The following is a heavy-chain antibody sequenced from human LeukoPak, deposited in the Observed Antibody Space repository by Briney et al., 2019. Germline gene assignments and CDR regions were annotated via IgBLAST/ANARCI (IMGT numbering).Heavy chain of an antibody. V-gene: IGHV4-30-2*01. CDR3: ARLDSSSWYGGGALDY. CDR2: IYHSGST. CDR1: GVSLSSGGYS. J-gene: IGHJ4*02. Sequence: SQTLSLTCAVSGVSLSSGGYSWSWIRQPPGKALEWIGYIYHSGSTYHSPSLKGRVTISVDRSKNQFSLKLSSVTAADTAVYYCARLDSSSWYGGGALDYWGQGTLVTVSS. D-gene: IGHD6-13*01.